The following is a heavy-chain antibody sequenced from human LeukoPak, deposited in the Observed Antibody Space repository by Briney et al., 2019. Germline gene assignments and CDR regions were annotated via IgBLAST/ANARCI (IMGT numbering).Heavy chain of an antibody. CDR3: AREHLLFNNDYAAFDI. D-gene: IGHD4-17*01. Sequence: GGSLRLSCAASGFTFSSYSMNWVRQAPGKGLEWVSSISSGSSYIYYADSVKGRFTISRDNAKNSLNLQMNSLRAEDTAVYYCAREHLLFNNDYAAFDIWGQGTMVTVSS. J-gene: IGHJ3*02. CDR1: GFTFSSYS. V-gene: IGHV3-21*01. CDR2: ISSGSSYI.